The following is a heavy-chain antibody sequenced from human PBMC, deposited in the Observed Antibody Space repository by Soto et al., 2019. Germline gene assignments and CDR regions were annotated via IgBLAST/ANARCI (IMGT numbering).Heavy chain of an antibody. CDR3: AKDRGTRCANYYDRSGYPDY. Sequence: GGSLRLSCAASGFCFSTYGMHWVRQAPGKGLEWVAVIAYDGSNKYCEDYVKGRFTSSRDNSKNTLYLQMNSLRAEDTAVYYCAKDRGTRCANYYDRSGYPDYWGQGSLVTVSS. J-gene: IGHJ4*02. CDR2: IAYDGSNK. D-gene: IGHD3-22*01. V-gene: IGHV3-30*18. CDR1: GFCFSTYG.